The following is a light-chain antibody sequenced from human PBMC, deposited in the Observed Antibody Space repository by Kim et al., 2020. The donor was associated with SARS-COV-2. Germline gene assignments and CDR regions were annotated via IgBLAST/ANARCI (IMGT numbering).Light chain of an antibody. CDR3: QQFGGSPPNT. CDR1: DSVDSSK. V-gene: IGKV3-20*01. Sequence: PGESASFSGRARDSVDSSKLAWYQQKPGQAPRLLIFGASSRATGIPDRFSGSGSGTDFTLTISRLEPEDFAVYYCQQFGGSPPNTFGQGTRLEIK. J-gene: IGKJ5*01. CDR2: GAS.